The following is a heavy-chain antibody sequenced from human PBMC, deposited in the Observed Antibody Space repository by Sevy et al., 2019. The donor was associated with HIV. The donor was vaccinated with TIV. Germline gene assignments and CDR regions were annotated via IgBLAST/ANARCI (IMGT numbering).Heavy chain of an antibody. V-gene: IGHV1-18*04. Sequence: ASVKVSCKASGYTFTSYGISWLRQAPGQGLEWMGWISAYNGNTNYAQKLQGRVTMTTDTSTSTAYMELRSLRSDDTAVYYCARDGAYYYDSSGYWYYWGQGTLVTVSS. CDR3: ARDGAYYYDSSGYWYY. D-gene: IGHD3-22*01. J-gene: IGHJ4*02. CDR1: GYTFTSYG. CDR2: ISAYNGNT.